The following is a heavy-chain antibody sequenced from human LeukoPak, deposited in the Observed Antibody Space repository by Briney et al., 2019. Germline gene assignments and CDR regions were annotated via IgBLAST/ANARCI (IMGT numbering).Heavy chain of an antibody. D-gene: IGHD3-22*01. CDR2: ISGSGGNT. CDR1: GFIFSTYA. CDR3: AKSSSSYYDTSGYLDY. J-gene: IGHJ4*02. Sequence: GGSLRLSCAASGFIFSTYAMTWVRQTPGKGLEWVSGISGSGGNTNYADSVKGRFTISRDNSKNTLYLQMNSLRAEDTAVYYCAKSSSSYYDTSGYLDYWGQGTLVTVSS. V-gene: IGHV3-23*01.